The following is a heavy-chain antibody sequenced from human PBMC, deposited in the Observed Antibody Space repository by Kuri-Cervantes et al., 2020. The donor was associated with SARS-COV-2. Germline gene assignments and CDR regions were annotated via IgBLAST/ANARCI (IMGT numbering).Heavy chain of an antibody. Sequence: GGSLRLSCAASGFTFSSYSMNWVRQAPGKGLEWVSAISGSGGSTYYADSVKGRFTISRDNSKNTLYLQMNSLRAEDTAVYYCAKCSPNIVVVPAATDFDYWGQGTLVTVSS. CDR2: ISGSGGST. V-gene: IGHV3-23*01. D-gene: IGHD2-2*01. CDR1: GFTFSSYS. CDR3: AKCSPNIVVVPAATDFDY. J-gene: IGHJ4*02.